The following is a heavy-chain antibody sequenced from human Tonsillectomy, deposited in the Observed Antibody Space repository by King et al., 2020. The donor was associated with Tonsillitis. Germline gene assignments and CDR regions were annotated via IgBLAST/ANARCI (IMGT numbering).Heavy chain of an antibody. D-gene: IGHD3-10*01. J-gene: IGHJ4*02. V-gene: IGHV3-23*04. CDR2: ISGSGGNT. CDR1: GFTFSSYA. CDR3: AKDMAQGYYGSGSHKVDD. Sequence: QLVESGGGLVQPGGSLRLSCAASGFTFSSYAMSWVRQAPGKGLEWVSAISGSGGNTYYADSVKGRFTISRDNSKNTLYLQMNSLRAEDTAVYYCAKDMAQGYYGSGSHKVDDWGQGTLVTVSS.